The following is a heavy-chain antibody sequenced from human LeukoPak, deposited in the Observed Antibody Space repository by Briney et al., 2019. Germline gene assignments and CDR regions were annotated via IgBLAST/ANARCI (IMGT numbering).Heavy chain of an antibody. V-gene: IGHV4-61*02. Sequence: SETLSLTCTVSGGSISSGSYYWSWIRQPAGKGLEWIGRIYTSGSTNYNPSLKSRVTISVDTSKNQFSLKLSSVTAADTAVYYCARERYYYDSSGYYSALVFDYWGQGTLVTVSS. J-gene: IGHJ4*02. CDR3: ARERYYYDSSGYYSALVFDY. CDR1: GGSISSGSYY. CDR2: IYTSGST. D-gene: IGHD3-22*01.